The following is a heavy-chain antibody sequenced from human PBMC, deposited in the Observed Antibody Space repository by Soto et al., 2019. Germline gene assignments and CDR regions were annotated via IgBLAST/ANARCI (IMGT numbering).Heavy chain of an antibody. V-gene: IGHV3-30*18. CDR3: AKDANSKERHDYGDVEYFQH. D-gene: IGHD4-17*01. CDR1: GFTFSSYG. Sequence: GGSLRLSCAASGFTFSSYGMHWVRQAPGKGLEWVAVISYDGSNKYYADSVKGRFTISRDNSKNTLYLQMNSLRAENTAVYYCAKDANSKERHDYGDVEYFQHWGQGTLVTVSS. CDR2: ISYDGSNK. J-gene: IGHJ1*01.